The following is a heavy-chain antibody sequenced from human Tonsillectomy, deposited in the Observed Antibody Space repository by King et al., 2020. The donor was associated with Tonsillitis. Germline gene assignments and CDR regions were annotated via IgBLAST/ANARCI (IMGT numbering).Heavy chain of an antibody. V-gene: IGHV1-2*02. D-gene: IGHD3-22*01. CDR3: ARRGTYYYDESDYSPDWYFDL. Sequence: VQLVQSGAEVKKPGASVKVSCKASGYTFTGYSMHWVRQAPGQGLEWMGWIDPNSGGTNYAQKFQGRVTMTRDTSIVTAFMELSRLRSDDTAVYYCARRGTYYYDESDYSPDWYFDLWGRGTLVTVSS. J-gene: IGHJ2*01. CDR1: GYTFTGYS. CDR2: IDPNSGGT.